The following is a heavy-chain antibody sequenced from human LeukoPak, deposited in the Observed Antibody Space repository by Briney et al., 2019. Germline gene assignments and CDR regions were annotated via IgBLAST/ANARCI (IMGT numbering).Heavy chain of an antibody. CDR2: IYYSGST. CDR1: GGSISSYY. D-gene: IGHD6-19*01. J-gene: IGHJ5*02. V-gene: IGHV4-59*12. Sequence: SETLSLTCTVSGGSISSYYRSWIRQPPGKGLEWIGYIYYSGSTNYNPSLKSRVTISVDTSKNQFSLKLSSVTAADTAVYYCAGEQWLGWFDPWGQGTLVTVSS. CDR3: AGEQWLGWFDP.